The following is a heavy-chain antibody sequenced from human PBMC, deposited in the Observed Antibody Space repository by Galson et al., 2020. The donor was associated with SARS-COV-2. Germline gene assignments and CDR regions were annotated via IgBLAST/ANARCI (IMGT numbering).Heavy chain of an antibody. CDR1: GGSISSTSNY. J-gene: IGHJ3*02. D-gene: IGHD6-13*01. CDR2: IYYSGST. Sequence: SLTCSVFGGSISSTSNYWGWIRQPPGKGLEWIGSIYYSGSTYYNPSLKSRVTISVDTANNHFSLKLTSVTAADAAMYYCARHQYTGSWGYAFDIWGQGTMVSVSS. CDR3: ARHQYTGSWGYAFDI. V-gene: IGHV4-39*07.